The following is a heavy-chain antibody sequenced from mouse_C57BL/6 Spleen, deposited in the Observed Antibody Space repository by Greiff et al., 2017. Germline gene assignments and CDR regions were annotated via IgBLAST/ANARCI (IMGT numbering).Heavy chain of an antibody. CDR1: GYTFTSYW. CDR3: AGEDYGYAMDY. V-gene: IGHV1-64*01. CDR2: IPPNSGST. Sequence: QVQLQQPGAELVKPGASVKLSCKASGYTFTSYWMHWVKQRPGQGLEWIGMIPPNSGSTNYNEKFKSKATLTVDKSSSTAYMQLRSLTSENSAVDCWAGEDYGYAMDYWGQGTSGTVSS. D-gene: IGHD2-4*01. J-gene: IGHJ4*01.